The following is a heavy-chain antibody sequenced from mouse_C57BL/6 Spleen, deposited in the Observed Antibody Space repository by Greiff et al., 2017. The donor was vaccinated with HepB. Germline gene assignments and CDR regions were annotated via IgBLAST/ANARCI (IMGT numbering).Heavy chain of an antibody. CDR3: AKDYYGSSYDWYFDV. Sequence: VQLQQPGAELVKPGASVKMSCTASGYTFTSYWITWVKQRPGQGLEWIGDIYPGSGSTNYNEKFKSKATLTVDTSSSTAYMQLSSLTSEDSAVYYCAKDYYGSSYDWYFDVWGTGTTVTVSS. V-gene: IGHV1-55*01. D-gene: IGHD1-1*01. J-gene: IGHJ1*03. CDR2: IYPGSGST. CDR1: GYTFTSYW.